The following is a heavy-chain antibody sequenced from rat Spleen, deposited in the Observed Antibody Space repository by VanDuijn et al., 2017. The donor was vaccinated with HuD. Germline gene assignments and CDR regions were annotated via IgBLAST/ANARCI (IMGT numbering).Heavy chain of an antibody. V-gene: IGHV5-29*01. J-gene: IGHJ3*01. D-gene: IGHD1-2*01. CDR3: TSHASYSTYSPFVY. Sequence: EVQLVESDGGLVQPGRSLKLSCVVSGFTSSDYDMTWVRQAPTKGLEWVATISYDGSNTHYRDSVKGRFTIPRENAKRTLFLQMDSLRSEDTATYYCTSHASYSTYSPFVYWGQGTLVTVSS. CDR1: GFTSSDYD. CDR2: ISYDGSNT.